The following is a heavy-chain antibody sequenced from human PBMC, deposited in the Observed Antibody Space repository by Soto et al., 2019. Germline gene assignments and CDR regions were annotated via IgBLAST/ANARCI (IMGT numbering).Heavy chain of an antibody. Sequence: SETLPLTCAVYGGSVSSGSYYWSWSRQPPGKGLEWIGYIYYSGSTNYNPSLKSRVTISVDTSKNQFSLKLSSVTAADTAVYYCARHPDDYGDYVVDYWGQGTLVTVSS. J-gene: IGHJ4*02. V-gene: IGHV4-61*01. CDR2: IYYSGST. D-gene: IGHD4-17*01. CDR3: ARHPDDYGDYVVDY. CDR1: GGSVSSGSYY.